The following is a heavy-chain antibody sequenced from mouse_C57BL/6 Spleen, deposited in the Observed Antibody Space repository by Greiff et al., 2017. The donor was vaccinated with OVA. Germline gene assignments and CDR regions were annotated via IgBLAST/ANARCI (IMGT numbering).Heavy chain of an antibody. V-gene: IGHV5-4*01. J-gene: IGHJ4*01. D-gene: IGHD2-5*01. CDR1: GFTFSSYA. CDR2: ISDGGSYT. Sequence: EVQRVESGGGLVKPGGSLKLSCAASGFTFSSYAMSWVRQTPEKRLEWVATISDGGSYTYYPDNVKGRFTISRDNAKNNLYLQMSHLKSEDTAMYYCARGGMYSNYAMDYWGQGTSVTVSS. CDR3: ARGGMYSNYAMDY.